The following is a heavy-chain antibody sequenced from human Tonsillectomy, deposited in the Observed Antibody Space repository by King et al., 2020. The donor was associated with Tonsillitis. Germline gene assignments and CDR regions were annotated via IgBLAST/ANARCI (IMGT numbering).Heavy chain of an antibody. V-gene: IGHV4-39*01. J-gene: IGHJ6*02. CDR2: VSYSGST. CDR3: ARSPTDIIVVVPFYYYGMDV. D-gene: IGHD2-15*01. Sequence: LQLQESGPGLVKPSETLSLSCTVSGASVSSSSYYWGWIRQPPGKGLEWIGSVSYSGSTYYNPSLKSRVTISVDKSKNQFSLRLIPVTAADTAVYYCARSPTDIIVVVPFYYYGMDVWGQGTTVTVS. CDR1: GASVSSSSYY.